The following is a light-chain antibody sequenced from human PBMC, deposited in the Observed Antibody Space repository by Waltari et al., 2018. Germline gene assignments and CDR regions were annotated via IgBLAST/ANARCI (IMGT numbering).Light chain of an antibody. CDR3: CSYAGSTTYV. V-gene: IGLV2-23*02. CDR2: EVS. Sequence: QSALTQPASVSGSPGQSITISCTGTSSDVGSYNLVSWYQQHPGKAPNLMIYEVSKRPSVVSTRFSGSKSGNTASLTISVLQAEDEADYYCCSYAGSTTYVFGTGTKVTVL. J-gene: IGLJ1*01. CDR1: SSDVGSYNL.